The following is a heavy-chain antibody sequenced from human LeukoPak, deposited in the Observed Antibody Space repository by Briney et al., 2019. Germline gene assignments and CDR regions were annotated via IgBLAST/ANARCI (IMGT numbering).Heavy chain of an antibody. CDR2: IYYSGST. CDR3: ARQGGYSSSPDF. V-gene: IGHV4-59*08. J-gene: IGHJ4*02. D-gene: IGHD2-2*01. CDR1: GGSISSYY. Sequence: PSETLSLTCTVSGGSISSYYWSWIRQPPGKGLEWIGYIYYSGSTNYNPSLKSRVTISVDTSKNQFSLKLRSVTAADTAVYYCARQGGYSSSPDFWGQGTLVTVSS.